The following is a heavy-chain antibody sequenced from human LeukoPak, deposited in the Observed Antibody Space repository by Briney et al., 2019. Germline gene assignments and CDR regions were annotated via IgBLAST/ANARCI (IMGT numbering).Heavy chain of an antibody. CDR2: IYTSGST. J-gene: IGHJ4*02. Sequence: PSETLSLTCTVSGGSIGSYYWSWIRQPAGKGLEWIGRIYTSGSTNYNPSLKSRVTMSVDTSKNQFSLKLSSVTAADTAVYYCARGPSGGCSSTSCLSFDYWGQGTLVTVSS. CDR3: ARGPSGGCSSTSCLSFDY. CDR1: GGSIGSYY. V-gene: IGHV4-4*07. D-gene: IGHD2-2*01.